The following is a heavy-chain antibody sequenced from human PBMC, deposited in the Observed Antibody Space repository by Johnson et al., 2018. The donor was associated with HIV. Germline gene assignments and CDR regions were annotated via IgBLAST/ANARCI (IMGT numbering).Heavy chain of an antibody. V-gene: IGHV3-66*03. D-gene: IGHD6-13*01. Sequence: VQLVESGGGLIQPGGSLRLSCAASGFTVSSNYMSWVRQAPGKGLEWVSVIYSDDSTYYADSVKGRFTISRDNSKNTLYLQMNSLRAEDTAVYYCARDGGYSSSWYKYAFDIWGQGTMVTVSP. CDR3: ARDGGYSSSWYKYAFDI. CDR2: IYSDDST. J-gene: IGHJ3*02. CDR1: GFTVSSNY.